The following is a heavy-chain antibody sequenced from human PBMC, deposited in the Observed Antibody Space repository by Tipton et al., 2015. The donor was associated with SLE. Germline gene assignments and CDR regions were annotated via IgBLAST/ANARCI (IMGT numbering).Heavy chain of an antibody. V-gene: IGHV4-59*12. CDR1: GDSLSTSY. J-gene: IGHJ5*02. CDR3: ARAREGYVSGGLNWFDP. CDR2: LDDSGHT. Sequence: TLSLTCFVSGDSLSTSYWSWIRQSPGKGLEWIASLDDSGHTNYNPSLSSRISTSIDTPRGQFSLRLSSVTAADTAVYYCARAREGYVSGGLNWFDPWGQGTLVTVSS. D-gene: IGHD3-10*01.